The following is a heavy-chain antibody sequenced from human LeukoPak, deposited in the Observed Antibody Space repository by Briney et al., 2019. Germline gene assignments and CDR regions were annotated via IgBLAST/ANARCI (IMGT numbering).Heavy chain of an antibody. D-gene: IGHD4-17*01. Sequence: GSLSLSCAASGFPFSSYAMSWVRQATGKGLEGVSAISGSGGSTYYADSVKGRFTISRDNSKNTLYLQMNSLRAEDTAVYYCAKELYGDHVGWFDPWGQGTLVTVSS. CDR2: ISGSGGST. V-gene: IGHV3-23*01. J-gene: IGHJ5*02. CDR3: AKELYGDHVGWFDP. CDR1: GFPFSSYA.